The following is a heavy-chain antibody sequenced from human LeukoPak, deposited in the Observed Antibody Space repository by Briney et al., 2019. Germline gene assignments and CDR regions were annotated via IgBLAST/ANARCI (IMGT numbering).Heavy chain of an antibody. D-gene: IGHD3-10*01. Sequence: GGSLRLSCAASGFTFSSYAMSWVRQAPGKGLEWVSVISNSAGSTFYADSVKGRFTISRDNSKNTLYLQMNSLRAEDTAVYYCARGRAGNYYNHNDYWGQGTLVTVSS. CDR3: ARGRAGNYYNHNDY. V-gene: IGHV3-23*01. CDR1: GFTFSSYA. CDR2: ISNSAGST. J-gene: IGHJ4*01.